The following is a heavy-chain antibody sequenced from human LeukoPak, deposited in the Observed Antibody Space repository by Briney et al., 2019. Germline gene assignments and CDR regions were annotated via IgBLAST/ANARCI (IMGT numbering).Heavy chain of an antibody. V-gene: IGHV1-18*01. J-gene: IGHJ4*02. D-gene: IGHD2-2*01. CDR3: ARQTRLICSSTSCFDFDY. CDR1: GYTFTSYG. Sequence: GASVKVSCKASGYTFTSYGISWVRQAPGQGLEWMGWISAYNGNTNYAQKLQGRVTVTTDTSTSTAYMELRSLRSDDTAVYYCARQTRLICSSTSCFDFDYWGQGTLVTVSS. CDR2: ISAYNGNT.